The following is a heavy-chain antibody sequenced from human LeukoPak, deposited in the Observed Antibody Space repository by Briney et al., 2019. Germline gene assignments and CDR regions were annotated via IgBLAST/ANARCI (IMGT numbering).Heavy chain of an antibody. CDR1: GDSITSYH. Sequence: PSETLSLTCTVSGDSITSYHWSWIRQPPGKGLEWIGYIHYSGSTSDNPSLKSRVTISVDTSKNQISLKLSSVTAADTAVYYCARRDYYDSSGYLPPSWFDPWGQGTLVTVSS. V-gene: IGHV4-59*01. J-gene: IGHJ5*02. D-gene: IGHD3-22*01. CDR3: ARRDYYDSSGYLPPSWFDP. CDR2: IHYSGST.